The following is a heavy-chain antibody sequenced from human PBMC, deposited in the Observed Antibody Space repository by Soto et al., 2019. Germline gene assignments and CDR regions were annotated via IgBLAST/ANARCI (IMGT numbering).Heavy chain of an antibody. CDR3: ARSIVVVTALDY. V-gene: IGHV1-3*05. CDR2: INAGNGNT. J-gene: IGHJ4*02. CDR1: GYTFTSYA. Sequence: QVQLVQSGAEEKKPGASVKVSCKASGYTFTSYAMHWVRQAPGQRLEWMGWINAGNGNTKYSQKFQGRVTITRDTSASTAYMELSSPRSEDTAVYYCARSIVVVTALDYWGQGALGTVSS. D-gene: IGHD2-21*02.